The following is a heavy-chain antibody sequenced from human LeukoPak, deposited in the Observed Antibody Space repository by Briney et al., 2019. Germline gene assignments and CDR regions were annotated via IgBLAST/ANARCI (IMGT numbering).Heavy chain of an antibody. J-gene: IGHJ4*02. D-gene: IGHD3-10*01. V-gene: IGHV3-23*01. Sequence: GGSVRLSCAASGFTFSSYAMSWFRQAPGKGLEWVSAISGSGGSTYYADSVKGRFTISRDNSKNTLYLQMNSLRAEDTAVYYCAKTMVRGVSSYWGQGTLVTVSS. CDR1: GFTFSSYA. CDR2: ISGSGGST. CDR3: AKTMVRGVSSY.